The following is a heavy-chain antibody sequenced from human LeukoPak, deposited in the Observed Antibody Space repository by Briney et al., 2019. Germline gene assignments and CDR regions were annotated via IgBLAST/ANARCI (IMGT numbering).Heavy chain of an antibody. J-gene: IGHJ4*02. D-gene: IGHD1-26*01. CDR3: AKDRGSSHPYYFDY. Sequence: GGSLRLSCVVSGFTFSSYGMHWVRQPPGKGLEWVAFISYDGSNNYYADSVKGRFTISRDNSKNTLYVQMNSLRAEDTAVYYCAKDRGSSHPYYFDYWGQGTLVTVSS. CDR2: ISYDGSNN. CDR1: GFTFSSYG. V-gene: IGHV3-30*02.